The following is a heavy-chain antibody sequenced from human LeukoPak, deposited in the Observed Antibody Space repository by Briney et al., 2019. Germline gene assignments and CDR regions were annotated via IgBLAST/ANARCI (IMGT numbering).Heavy chain of an antibody. V-gene: IGHV3-23*01. CDR1: GFTFNSYA. D-gene: IGHD2-21*02. J-gene: IGHJ4*02. Sequence: GGSLRLSCAASGFTFNSYAMSWVRQAPGKGLEWVSAISGSGGSTYYADSVKGRFTISRDNSKNTLYLQMNSLRAEDTAVYYCTKALVVVVTAISFDYWGQGTLVTVSS. CDR2: ISGSGGST. CDR3: TKALVVVVTAISFDY.